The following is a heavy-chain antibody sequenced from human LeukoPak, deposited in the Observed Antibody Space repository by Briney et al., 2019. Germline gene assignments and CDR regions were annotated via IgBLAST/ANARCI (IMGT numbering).Heavy chain of an antibody. CDR2: IYYSGST. Sequence: SETLSLTCTVSGGSISSYYWSWIRQPPGKGLEWIGYIYYSGSTNYNPSLKSRVTTSVDTSKNQFSLKLSSVTAADTAVYYCARGRRRTMVRGVIIYGTTWFDPWGQGTLVTVSS. CDR3: ARGRRRTMVRGVIIYGTTWFDP. J-gene: IGHJ5*02. CDR1: GGSISSYY. V-gene: IGHV4-59*12. D-gene: IGHD3-10*01.